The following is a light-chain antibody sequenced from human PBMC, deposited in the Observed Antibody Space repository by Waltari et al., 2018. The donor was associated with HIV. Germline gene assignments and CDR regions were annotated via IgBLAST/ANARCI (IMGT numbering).Light chain of an antibody. J-gene: IGKJ1*01. CDR2: GAS. Sequence: DIQLTQSPSFLSASVGDRVTITCRASHGISTYLAWYQQKPGKAPKLLIYGASTLQSGVPSRFSGSGSGTEFTLTIIGLQPEDFATYYCQHLNSYPPFGQGTKVEIK. V-gene: IGKV1-9*01. CDR3: QHLNSYPP. CDR1: HGISTY.